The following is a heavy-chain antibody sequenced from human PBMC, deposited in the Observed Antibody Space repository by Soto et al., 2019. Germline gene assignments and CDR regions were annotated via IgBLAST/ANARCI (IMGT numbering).Heavy chain of an antibody. CDR2: ISAYNGNT. CDR1: CFTLSKYG. CDR3: ARDGKFDP. J-gene: IGHJ5*02. Sequence: GAAGKVSSQASCFTLSKYGISWVRQAPGQGLEWMGWISAYNGNTNYAQKLQGRVTMTTDTSTSTAYMELRSLRSDDTAVYYCARDGKFDPWGQGTLVTVSS. V-gene: IGHV1-18*01.